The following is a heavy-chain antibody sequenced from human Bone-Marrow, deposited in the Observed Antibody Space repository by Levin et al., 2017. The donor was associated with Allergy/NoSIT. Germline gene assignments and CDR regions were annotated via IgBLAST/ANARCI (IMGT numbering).Heavy chain of an antibody. J-gene: IGHJ4*02. Sequence: GESLKISCKASGYSFTDYYMHWVRQAPGQGLEWMGWMGWVNPKSGGTSYAQKFQGRVTMTRDTSINTAYMELSSLKFDDTAVYYCARAAAAEMIDYWGQGTQVTVSS. V-gene: IGHV1-2*02. CDR1: GYSFTDYY. D-gene: IGHD6-13*01. CDR3: ARAAAAEMIDY. CDR2: GWMGWVNPKSGGT.